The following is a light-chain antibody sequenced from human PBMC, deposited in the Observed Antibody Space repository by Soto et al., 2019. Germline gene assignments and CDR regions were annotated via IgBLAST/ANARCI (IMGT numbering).Light chain of an antibody. CDR3: QQYNDWPRT. CDR1: QSVGIN. J-gene: IGKJ1*01. Sequence: EVVMRHSPAILSVSPCERAALCWRASQSVGINVAWYQQKPGQAPRLLIYGASTRATGSPDRFSASGSATEFTLTISSLQSEDFAVYYCQQYNDWPRTFGQGTKVDIK. CDR2: GAS. V-gene: IGKV3-15*01.